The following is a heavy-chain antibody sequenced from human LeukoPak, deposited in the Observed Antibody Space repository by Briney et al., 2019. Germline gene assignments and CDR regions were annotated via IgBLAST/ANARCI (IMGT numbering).Heavy chain of an antibody. J-gene: IGHJ4*02. CDR1: GFTFSSYA. D-gene: IGHD3-16*01. V-gene: IGHV3-53*01. CDR2: IYSGGST. Sequence: GGSLRLSCAASGFTFSSYAMSWVRQAPGKGLEWVSVIYSGGSTYYADSVKGRFTISRDNSKNTLYLQMNSLRAEDTAVYYCARDPWGDYWGQGTLVTVSS. CDR3: ARDPWGDY.